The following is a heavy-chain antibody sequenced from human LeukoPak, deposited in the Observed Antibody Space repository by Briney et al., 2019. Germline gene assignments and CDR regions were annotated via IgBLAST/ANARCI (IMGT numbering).Heavy chain of an antibody. CDR1: GFTFSSYW. CDR3: VKDYGDYDYFAY. D-gene: IGHD4-17*01. V-gene: IGHV3-74*01. CDR2: ISPDGSSA. Sequence: PRGSGRLPCAASGFTFSSYWMHWVRQAPGKGLVWVSRISPDGSSAIYADSVNGRFTISRDNAKNTLYLQMSSLRPEDTAVYYCVKDYGDYDYFAYGGQGCPVTVSS. J-gene: IGHJ4*02.